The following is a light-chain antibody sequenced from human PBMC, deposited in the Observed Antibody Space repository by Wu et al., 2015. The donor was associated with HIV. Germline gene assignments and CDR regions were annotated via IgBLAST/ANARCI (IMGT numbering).Light chain of an antibody. CDR2: AAS. CDR1: RAINTN. Sequence: EMTQSPLSLSASVGDRVTIVCRANRAINTNVGWYQEQLGKAPKLLIFAASTSQSGVTSKFSGAGSGTEFTLTIDNLQPEDVATYYCLQDYTLPYTFGPGTKV. CDR3: LQDYTLPYT. J-gene: IGKJ2*01. V-gene: IGKV1-6*02.